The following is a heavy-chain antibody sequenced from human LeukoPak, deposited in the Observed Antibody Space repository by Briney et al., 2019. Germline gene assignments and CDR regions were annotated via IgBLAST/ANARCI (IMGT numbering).Heavy chain of an antibody. V-gene: IGHV1-18*01. J-gene: IGHJ4*02. Sequence: ASVKVSCKASGYIFSSYGINWVRQAPGQGLEWMGWISADSGHTNYAQRFQGRVTMTTATSTSTAYMELRSLRSDDTAVYYCARMDSNGYNKKYYFDYWCQGTLVAVSS. D-gene: IGHD3-22*01. CDR3: ARMDSNGYNKKYYFDY. CDR1: GYIFSSYG. CDR2: ISADSGHT.